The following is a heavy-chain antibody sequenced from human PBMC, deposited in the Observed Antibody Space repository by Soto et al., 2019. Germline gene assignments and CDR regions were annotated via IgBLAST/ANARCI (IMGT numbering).Heavy chain of an antibody. V-gene: IGHV4-39*01. D-gene: IGHD3-22*01. CDR1: GGSISSSSYY. CDR2: IYYSGST. J-gene: IGHJ4*02. Sequence: QLQLQESGPGLVKPSETLSLTCTVSGGSISSSSYYWGWIRQPPGKGLEWIGSIYYSGSTYYNPSLKSRVTISVDTSKNQFSLKLSSVTAADTAVYYCARHDSSGYYPIMDYFDYWGQGTLVTVSS. CDR3: ARHDSSGYYPIMDYFDY.